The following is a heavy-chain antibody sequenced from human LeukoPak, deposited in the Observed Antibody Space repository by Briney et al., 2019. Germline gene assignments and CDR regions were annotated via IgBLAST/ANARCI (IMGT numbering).Heavy chain of an antibody. CDR2: IIPIFGTA. J-gene: IGHJ5*02. Sequence: SVTVSCKASGGTFSSYAISWVRQAPGQGLEWMGGIIPIFGTANYAQKFQGRVTIIADESTSTAYMELSSLRSEDTAVYYCARGGRVATIQGWFDPWGQGTLVIVSS. V-gene: IGHV1-69*13. CDR1: GGTFSSYA. D-gene: IGHD1-1*01. CDR3: ARGGRVATIQGWFDP.